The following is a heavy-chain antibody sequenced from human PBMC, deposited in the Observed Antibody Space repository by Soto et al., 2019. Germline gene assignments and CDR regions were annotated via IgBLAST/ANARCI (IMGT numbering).Heavy chain of an antibody. CDR2: ISYDGSNK. CDR3: ARDLRLLIVYAISDYYYYGMDV. V-gene: IGHV3-30-3*01. CDR1: GFTFSSYA. J-gene: IGHJ6*02. D-gene: IGHD2-8*01. Sequence: QVQLVESGGGVVQPGRSLRLSCAASGFTFSSYAMHWVRQAPGKGLEWVAVISYDGSNKYYADSVKGRFTISRDNSKNTLYLHMNSLRAEDTAVYYCARDLRLLIVYAISDYYYYGMDVRGQGTTVTVSS.